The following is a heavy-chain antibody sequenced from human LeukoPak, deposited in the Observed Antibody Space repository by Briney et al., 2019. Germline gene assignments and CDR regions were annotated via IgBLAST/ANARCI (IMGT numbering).Heavy chain of an antibody. D-gene: IGHD3-16*01. CDR3: AKEPGEGGSAFDY. J-gene: IGHJ4*02. CDR2: IRYDGSNK. CDR1: GFTFSSYG. Sequence: GGSLRLSCAASGFTFSSYGMHWVRQAPGKGLEWVAFIRYDGSNKYYADSVKGRFTISRDNSKNTLYLQMSSLTIEDTAVYYCAKEPGEGGSAFDYWGQGTLVTVYS. V-gene: IGHV3-30*02.